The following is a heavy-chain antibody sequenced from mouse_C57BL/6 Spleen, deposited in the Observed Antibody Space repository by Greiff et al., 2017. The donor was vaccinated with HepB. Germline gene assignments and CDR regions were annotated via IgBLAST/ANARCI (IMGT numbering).Heavy chain of an antibody. Sequence: QVQLQQPGAELVKAGASVKMSCKASGYTFTSYWMHWVKQRLGQGLEWFAETNPTNGRTYYNEKFKSKATLTVEKSSSTAYMLLSGPTFEESAVYYCARIKKIVATYFDYWGQGTTLTVSS. D-gene: IGHD1-1*01. J-gene: IGHJ2*01. CDR3: ARIKKIVATYFDY. CDR2: TNPTNGRT. V-gene: IGHV1S81*02. CDR1: GYTFTSYW.